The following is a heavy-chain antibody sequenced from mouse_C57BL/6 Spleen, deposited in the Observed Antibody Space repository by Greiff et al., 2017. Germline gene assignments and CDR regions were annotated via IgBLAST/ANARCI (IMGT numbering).Heavy chain of an antibody. J-gene: IGHJ3*01. CDR2: IWSGGST. Sequence: QVQLKESGPGLVQPSPSLSITCTASGFSLTSYGVHWVRQSPGKGLEWLGVIWSGGSTDHNAAFISRLSISKDNSKSQVFFKMNSLQADDTAIYYCATTYCYGSSYGFAYWGQGTLVTVSA. CDR1: GFSLTSYG. D-gene: IGHD1-1*01. CDR3: ATTYCYGSSYGFAY. V-gene: IGHV2-2*01.